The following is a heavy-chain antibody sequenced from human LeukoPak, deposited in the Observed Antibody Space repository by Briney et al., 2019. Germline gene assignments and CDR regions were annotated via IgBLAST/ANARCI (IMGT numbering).Heavy chain of an antibody. Sequence: SQTLSLTCTVSGGSISSGDYYWSWIRQPPGKGLEWIGYIYYSGSTYYNPSLKSRVTISVDTSKSQFSLKLSSVTAADTAVYYCARALCGGDCYGILLRFDPWGQGTLVTVSS. J-gene: IGHJ5*02. CDR1: GGSISSGDYY. CDR3: ARALCGGDCYGILLRFDP. V-gene: IGHV4-30-4*01. CDR2: IYYSGST. D-gene: IGHD2-21*02.